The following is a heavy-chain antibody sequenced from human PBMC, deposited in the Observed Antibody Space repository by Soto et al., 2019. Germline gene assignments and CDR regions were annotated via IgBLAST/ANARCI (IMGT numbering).Heavy chain of an antibody. CDR2: ISSSSYI. Sequence: VSLRLSCAASGFTFSSYSMNWVRQAPGKGLEWVSSISSSSYIYYADSVKGRFTISRDNAKNSLYLQMNSLRAEDTAVYYCARDFTIFGVVIIYGMDVWGQGTTVTVSS. V-gene: IGHV3-21*01. CDR3: ARDFTIFGVVIIYGMDV. J-gene: IGHJ6*02. D-gene: IGHD3-3*01. CDR1: GFTFSSYS.